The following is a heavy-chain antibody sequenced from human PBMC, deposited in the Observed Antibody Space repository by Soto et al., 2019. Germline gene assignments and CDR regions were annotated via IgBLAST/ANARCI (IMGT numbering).Heavy chain of an antibody. CDR3: ARGGITIFGVAADYGMDV. Sequence: SETLSLTCTVSGGSISSYYWSWIRQPPGKGLEWIGYIYYSGSTNYNPSLKSRVTISVDTSKNQFSLKLSSVTAADTAVYYCARGGITIFGVAADYGMDVWGQGTTVT. V-gene: IGHV4-59*01. CDR2: IYYSGST. J-gene: IGHJ6*01. CDR1: GGSISSYY. D-gene: IGHD3-3*01.